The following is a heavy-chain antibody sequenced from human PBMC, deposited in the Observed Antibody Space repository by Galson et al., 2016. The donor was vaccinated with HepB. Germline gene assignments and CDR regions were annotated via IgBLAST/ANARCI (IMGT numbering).Heavy chain of an antibody. Sequence: SLRLSCAASGFTLSNSAMSWVRQAPGKGLEWVSAMSDSGGSTYYADSVKGRFTISRDNSKNTLYLQMNSLGAEDTAIYYCAVRYSSIWYVQHWGRGTLVSVSS. CDR3: AVRYSSIWYVQH. D-gene: IGHD6-13*01. CDR1: GFTLSNSA. J-gene: IGHJ1*01. V-gene: IGHV3-23*01. CDR2: MSDSGGST.